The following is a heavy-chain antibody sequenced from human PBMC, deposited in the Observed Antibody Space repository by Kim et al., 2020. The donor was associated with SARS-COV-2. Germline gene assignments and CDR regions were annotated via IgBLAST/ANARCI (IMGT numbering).Heavy chain of an antibody. V-gene: IGHV3-30*02. Sequence: YADSVKGRFTISRDNSKNTLYLQMNSLRAEDTAVYYCAINRGSLNWFDPWGQGTLVTVSS. J-gene: IGHJ5*02. CDR3: AINRGSLNWFDP. D-gene: IGHD3-10*01.